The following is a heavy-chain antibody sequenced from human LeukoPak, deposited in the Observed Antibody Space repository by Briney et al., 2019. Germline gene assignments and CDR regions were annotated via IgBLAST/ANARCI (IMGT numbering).Heavy chain of an antibody. V-gene: IGHV3-23*01. J-gene: IGHJ4*02. D-gene: IGHD7-27*01. Sequence: PGGSLRLSCAASGFTFSTSAMTWVRQAPGKGLEWVSGISGSGATDYADSVKGRFTISRDNSKNTLYLQIHSLRAEDTAVYYCAKDLNWGGRWGQGTLVTVSS. CDR3: AKDLNWGGR. CDR1: GFTFSTSA. CDR2: ISGSGAT.